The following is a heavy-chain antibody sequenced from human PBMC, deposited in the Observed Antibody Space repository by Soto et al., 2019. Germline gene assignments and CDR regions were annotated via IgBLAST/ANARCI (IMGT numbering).Heavy chain of an antibody. CDR3: ARGYYDILTGHTWFDP. Sequence: GSGKVCFNACGYTFTSYDINWERQATGHGLEWMGWMKHNSGNTGYAQKFQGGVTMTRNTSISTAYMELSSLRSEDTAVYYCARGYYDILTGHTWFDPWGQGTMVTGSS. V-gene: IGHV1-8*01. CDR1: GYTFTSYD. CDR2: MKHNSGNT. D-gene: IGHD3-9*01. J-gene: IGHJ5*02.